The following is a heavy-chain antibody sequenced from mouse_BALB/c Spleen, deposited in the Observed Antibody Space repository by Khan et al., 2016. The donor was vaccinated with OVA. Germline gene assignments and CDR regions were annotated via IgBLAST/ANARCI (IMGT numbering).Heavy chain of an antibody. Sequence: EVQLQESGPGLVKPSQSLSLTCSVTGYSITSGYFWNWIRQFPGNKLEWMGYIRSDGNSNYNPSLKNRISITRDTSKNQLFLKLNSVTPEDTATYFCARGGSSGPAWFAYWGQGTLVTVSA. D-gene: IGHD3-1*01. CDR2: IRSDGNS. CDR3: ARGGSSGPAWFAY. J-gene: IGHJ3*01. V-gene: IGHV3-6*02. CDR1: GYSITSGYF.